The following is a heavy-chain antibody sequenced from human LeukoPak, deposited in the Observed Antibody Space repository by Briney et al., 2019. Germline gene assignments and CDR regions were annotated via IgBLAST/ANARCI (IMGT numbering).Heavy chain of an antibody. J-gene: IGHJ4*02. V-gene: IGHV7-4-1*02. Sequence: ASVKVSCKASGYSFTNYAMNWVRQAPGQGLEWMGWIHPSTGNPTYAQGFTGRFVFSLDTAVSTTYLQISSLKAEDTAVYFCARAFQSLGGLSLPDYWGQGTLLTVSS. CDR3: ARAFQSLGGLSLPDY. D-gene: IGHD3-16*02. CDR2: IHPSTGNP. CDR1: GYSFTNYA.